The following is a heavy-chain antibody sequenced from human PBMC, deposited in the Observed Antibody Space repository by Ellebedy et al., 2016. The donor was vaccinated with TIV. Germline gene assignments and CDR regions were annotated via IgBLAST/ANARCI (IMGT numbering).Heavy chain of an antibody. D-gene: IGHD4-17*01. CDR3: ARDYGDFRIDV. J-gene: IGHJ6*03. CDR2: IGNRGNGV. Sequence: GGSLRLXXAASGFTFSHYYMMWIRQVPGKGLEWLSYIGNRGNGVYYADSVKGRFTISRDNSKNSLYLQMNSLSVEDTAVYYCARDYGDFRIDVWGNGTTVTVSS. CDR1: GFTFSHYY. V-gene: IGHV3-11*01.